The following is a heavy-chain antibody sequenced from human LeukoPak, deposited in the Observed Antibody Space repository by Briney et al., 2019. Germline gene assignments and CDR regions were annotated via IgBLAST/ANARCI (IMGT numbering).Heavy chain of an antibody. CDR2: IYSDGTT. Sequence: GGSLRLSCTASGFTVSNNYISWVRQAPGKGLEWVSLIYSDGTTVYADSVKGRFTISRDNPKNTLYLQMNSLRVEDTAVYYCVRDSGHTGTFDIWGQGTMVTVFS. J-gene: IGHJ3*02. CDR1: GFTVSNNY. CDR3: VRDSGHTGTFDI. D-gene: IGHD1-14*01. V-gene: IGHV3-53*01.